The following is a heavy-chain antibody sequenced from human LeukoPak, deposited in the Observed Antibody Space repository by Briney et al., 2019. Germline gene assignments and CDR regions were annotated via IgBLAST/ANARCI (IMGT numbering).Heavy chain of an antibody. Sequence: GGSLRLSCAASGFTFSSYAMSWVRQAPGKWLEWVSAISGSGGSTYYADSVKGRFTISRDNSKNTLYLQMNSLRAEDTAVYYCAKDGAQYYYDSSGYGLDPWGQGTLVTVSS. V-gene: IGHV3-23*01. D-gene: IGHD3-22*01. CDR1: GFTFSSYA. CDR2: ISGSGGST. CDR3: AKDGAQYYYDSSGYGLDP. J-gene: IGHJ5*02.